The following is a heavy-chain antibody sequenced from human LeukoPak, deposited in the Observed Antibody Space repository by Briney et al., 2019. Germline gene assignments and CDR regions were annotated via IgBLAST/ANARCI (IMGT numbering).Heavy chain of an antibody. V-gene: IGHV1-2*02. J-gene: IGHJ6*02. CDR1: GYTFTGYY. CDR3: ARVPGALGV. Sequence: ASVTVSCKAFGYTFTGYYMYWVRQAPGKGLEWMGWINPNSRGTNYAQKFQGRVTMSRDTSSSTAYMELSSLTFDDTAVYYCARVPGALGVWGQGTTVTVSS. CDR2: INPNSRGT.